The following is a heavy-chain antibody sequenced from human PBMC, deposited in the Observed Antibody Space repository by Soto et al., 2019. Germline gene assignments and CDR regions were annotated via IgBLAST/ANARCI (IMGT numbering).Heavy chain of an antibody. CDR1: GGTFSSYA. J-gene: IGHJ3*02. Sequence: QVQLVQSGAEVKKPGSSVKVSCKASGGTFSSYAISWVRQSTGPGLAWMGGIIPIFGTANYAQKFQGRVTITADESTRRAYMELSSLRSGDTVVYYCARDRTTKIESSAFDIRGQGRMVTVSS. CDR2: IIPIFGTA. CDR3: ARDRTTKIESSAFDI. D-gene: IGHD3-22*01. V-gene: IGHV1-69*01.